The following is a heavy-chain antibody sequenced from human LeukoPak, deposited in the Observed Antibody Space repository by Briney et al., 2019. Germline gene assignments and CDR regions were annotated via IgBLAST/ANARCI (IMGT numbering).Heavy chain of an antibody. CDR3: ARRWWLRGRNAFDI. J-gene: IGHJ3*02. Sequence: SETLSLTCAVYGGSFSGNYWNWIRQSPGKGLEWIGEINHSGSTNYNPSLKSRVTISVDTSKNQFSLKLSSVTAADTAVYYCARRWWLRGRNAFDIWGQGTMVTVSS. CDR2: INHSGST. CDR1: GGSFSGNY. D-gene: IGHD5-12*01. V-gene: IGHV4-34*01.